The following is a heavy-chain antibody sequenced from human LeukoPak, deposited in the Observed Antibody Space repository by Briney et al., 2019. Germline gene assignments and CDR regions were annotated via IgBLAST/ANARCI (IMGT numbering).Heavy chain of an antibody. Sequence: GGSLRLSCSVSGFTFSTYVMHWVRQAPGKGLEYVSAISSNGDNTYYADSVKCRFTISRDNSKNTLYLQMSSLRADDTAVYYCVRGTGYWGQGTLVTVSS. J-gene: IGHJ4*02. CDR2: ISSNGDNT. V-gene: IGHV3-64D*06. CDR3: VRGTGY. CDR1: GFTFSTYV.